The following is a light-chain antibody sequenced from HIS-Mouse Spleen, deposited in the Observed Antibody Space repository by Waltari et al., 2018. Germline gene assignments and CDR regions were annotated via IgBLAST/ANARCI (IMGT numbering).Light chain of an antibody. V-gene: IGLV1-47*01. J-gene: IGLJ3*02. CDR1: SSNIGSNY. Sequence: QSVLTQPPSASGTPGQRVTISCSGSSSNIGSNYVYWYQQLPGTAPKLLLYRHNKRPQGVPDRFSGSKSGTSASLAISGLRSEDEADYYCAAWDDSLSGPVFGGGTKLTVL. CDR2: RHN. CDR3: AAWDDSLSGPV.